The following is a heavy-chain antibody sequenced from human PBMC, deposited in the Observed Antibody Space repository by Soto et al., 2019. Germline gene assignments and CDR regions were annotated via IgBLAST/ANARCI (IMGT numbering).Heavy chain of an antibody. V-gene: IGHV4-31*03. Sequence: SETLSLTCSVSGDSISRIDYYWTWIRQHPEKGLEWIGNIYFRGNTYYSPSLESRLTISVDTSKNQFSLKLTSVTAADTAVYYCAREGGSYHSGGYLIRGPFDIWGQGTMVTVSS. J-gene: IGHJ3*02. CDR1: GDSISRIDYY. D-gene: IGHD3-22*01. CDR2: IYFRGNT. CDR3: AREGGSYHSGGYLIRGPFDI.